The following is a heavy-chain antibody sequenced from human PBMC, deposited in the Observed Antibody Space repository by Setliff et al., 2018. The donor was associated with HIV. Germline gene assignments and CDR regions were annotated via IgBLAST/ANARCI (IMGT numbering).Heavy chain of an antibody. CDR2: IRSKAFNYAT. Sequence: QPGGSLRLSCAASGFTFSGSAMHWVRQASGKGLEWVGRIRSKAFNYATSYAASVNGRLTISRDDSQNTAYLQMNSLKTEDTAVYYCAMSYTDTSGYLNWGQGTLVTVSS. CDR3: AMSYTDTSGYLN. D-gene: IGHD3-22*01. V-gene: IGHV3-73*01. J-gene: IGHJ4*02. CDR1: GFTFSGSA.